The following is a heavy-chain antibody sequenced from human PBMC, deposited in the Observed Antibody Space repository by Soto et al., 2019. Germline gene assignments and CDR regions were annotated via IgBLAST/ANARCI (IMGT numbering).Heavy chain of an antibody. Sequence: QVQLVQSGAEVKKPGSSVKVSCKASGYTFTSYGISGVRQAPGQRLEWMGWISAYNGNTNYAQKLQGRVTMTTDTSTSTAYMERRSLRSDDTAVYYCARDSRAAAAGTKGREDPWGQGTLVTVSS. D-gene: IGHD6-13*01. CDR1: GYTFTSYG. CDR2: ISAYNGNT. V-gene: IGHV1-18*01. CDR3: ARDSRAAAAGTKGREDP. J-gene: IGHJ5*02.